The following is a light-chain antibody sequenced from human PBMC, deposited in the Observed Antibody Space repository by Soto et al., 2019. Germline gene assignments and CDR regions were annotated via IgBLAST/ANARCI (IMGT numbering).Light chain of an antibody. J-gene: IGLJ2*01. CDR2: RNN. CDR3: AAWDDSLSGHVV. V-gene: IGLV1-47*01. CDR1: SANIGTNT. Sequence: QSVLTQPPSASGTPGQRVTISCSGSSANIGTNTVHWYQQLSRTAPKLLIYRNNQRPSGVPDRFSGSKSGTSASLAISGLRSEDEADYYCAAWDDSLSGHVVFGGGTKVTVL.